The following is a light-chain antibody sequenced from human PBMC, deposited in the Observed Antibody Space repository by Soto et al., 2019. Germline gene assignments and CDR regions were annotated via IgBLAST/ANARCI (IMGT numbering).Light chain of an antibody. V-gene: IGKV3-11*01. CDR3: QQYSRSPPT. CDR1: QSVSSY. J-gene: IGKJ1*01. Sequence: EFVLTQSPATLSLSPGERATLSCRASQSVSSYLAWYQQKPGQAPRLLIYDVSNRATGIPARFSGSGSGTDFTLTITRLEPEDFAIYYCQQYSRSPPTFGRGTKVDIK. CDR2: DVS.